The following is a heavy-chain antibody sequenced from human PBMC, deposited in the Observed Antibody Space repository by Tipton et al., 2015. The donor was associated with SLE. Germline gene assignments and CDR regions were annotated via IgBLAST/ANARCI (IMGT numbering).Heavy chain of an antibody. D-gene: IGHD6-13*01. V-gene: IGHV3-30-3*01. Sequence: SLRLSCAASGFTFSSYAMHWVRQAPGKGLEWVAVISYDGSNKYYADSVKGRFTISRDNSKNTLYLQMNSLRAEDTAVYYCARDKIAAADYFDYWGQGTLVTVSS. CDR3: ARDKIAAADYFDY. CDR1: GFTFSSYA. CDR2: ISYDGSNK. J-gene: IGHJ4*02.